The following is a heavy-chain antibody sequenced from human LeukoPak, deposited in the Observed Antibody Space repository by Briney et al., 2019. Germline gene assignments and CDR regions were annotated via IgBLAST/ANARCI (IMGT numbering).Heavy chain of an antibody. V-gene: IGHV5-51*01. Sequence: KPGESLKISCEASGFNFNNYWVGWVRQMPGKGLEWMGIIYPGDYDTRYSPSFQGHVTISVDKSISTAYLQWRSLRASDTAMYFCVGHSFDTVDAFDVWGQGTIVTVSA. CDR2: IYPGDYDT. CDR3: VGHSFDTVDAFDV. CDR1: GFNFNNYW. D-gene: IGHD2-2*02. J-gene: IGHJ3*01.